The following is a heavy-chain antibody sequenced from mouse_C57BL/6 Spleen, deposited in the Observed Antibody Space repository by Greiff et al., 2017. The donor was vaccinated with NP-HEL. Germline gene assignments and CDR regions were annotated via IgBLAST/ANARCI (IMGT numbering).Heavy chain of an antibody. CDR3: ARSGTKLGLYYVDY. D-gene: IGHD4-1*01. CDR2: INPGSGGT. Sequence: QVQLQQSGAELVRPGPSVKVSCKASGYAFTNYLIEWVKQRPGQGLEWIGVINPGSGGTNYNEKFKGKATLTADKSSSTAYMQLSSLTSEDSAVYFCARSGTKLGLYYVDYWGQGTPLPVSS. V-gene: IGHV1-54*01. CDR1: GYAFTNYL. J-gene: IGHJ2*01.